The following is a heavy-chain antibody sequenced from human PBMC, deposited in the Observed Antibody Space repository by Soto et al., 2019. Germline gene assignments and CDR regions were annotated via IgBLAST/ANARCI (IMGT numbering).Heavy chain of an antibody. V-gene: IGHV3-66*01. Sequence: EVQLVESGGGLVQPGGSLRLSCAASGFTVSSNYMSWVRQAPGKGLEWVSVIYSGGSTYYADSVKGRFTISRDNSKNTLYLQMNSLRAEDTAGYYGARDRIPTGMDVWGQGTTVTVSS. CDR3: ARDRIPTGMDV. CDR1: GFTVSSNY. J-gene: IGHJ6*02. CDR2: IYSGGST.